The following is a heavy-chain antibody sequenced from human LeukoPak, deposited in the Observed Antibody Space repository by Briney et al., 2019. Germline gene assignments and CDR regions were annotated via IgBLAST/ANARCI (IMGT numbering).Heavy chain of an antibody. V-gene: IGHV3-48*02. CDR2: ISSDSSTI. Sequence: PGGSLRLSCAASGFTFSSYAMSWVRQAPGKGLEWVSYISSDSSTIFYADSVKGRFTISRDNVKNSLFLQLNSLRDEDTAVYYCASDEDAFGGQGTLVTVSS. J-gene: IGHJ4*02. CDR3: ASDEDAF. CDR1: GFTFSSYA.